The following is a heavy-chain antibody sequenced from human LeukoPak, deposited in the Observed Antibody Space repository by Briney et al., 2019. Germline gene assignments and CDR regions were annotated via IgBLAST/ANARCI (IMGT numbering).Heavy chain of an antibody. CDR1: GYSFTYDY. CDR2: INPNSGST. V-gene: IGHV1-2*02. J-gene: IGHJ5*02. CDR3: ARGASYYASGSFYP. D-gene: IGHD3-10*01. Sequence: ASVKVSCKASGYSFTYDYIFWIRQAPGQGLDWMGWINPNSGSTRYAQKFEGRVIMTKDTSINTVYLDLSSLTSDDTAVYYCARGASYYASGSFYPWGQGTLVTVSS.